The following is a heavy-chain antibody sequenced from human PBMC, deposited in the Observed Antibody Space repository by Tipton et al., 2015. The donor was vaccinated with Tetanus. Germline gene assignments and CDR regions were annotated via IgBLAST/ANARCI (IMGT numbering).Heavy chain of an antibody. J-gene: IGHJ5*02. CDR3: AMLPKHWLAHRGAP. D-gene: IGHD6-19*01. CDR2: VNRGGTT. V-gene: IGHV4-34*01. Sequence: TLSLTCAVNGGSFSGYYWSWLRQPPGKGLEWIGEVNRGGTTGSNPSLKSRVSMSVDTSKNQFSLNMTSVTAADTAVYYCAMLPKHWLAHRGAPWGQGTQVTVSS. CDR1: GGSFSGYY.